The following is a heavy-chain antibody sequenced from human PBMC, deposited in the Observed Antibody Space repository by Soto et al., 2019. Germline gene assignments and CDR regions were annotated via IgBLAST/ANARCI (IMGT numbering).Heavy chain of an antibody. CDR2: INPNNVRT. Sequence: ASVKVSCKTSGYTFNDYFIQWVRQAPGLGLEWMGWINPNNVRTTLAPKFQGRVTLTRDTSINTVYMSLTGLRPDDTTVYFCAREDPDRGSSVFGGQGTLVTVSS. V-gene: IGHV1-2*02. CDR3: AREDPDRGSSVF. J-gene: IGHJ4*02. CDR1: GYTFNDYF.